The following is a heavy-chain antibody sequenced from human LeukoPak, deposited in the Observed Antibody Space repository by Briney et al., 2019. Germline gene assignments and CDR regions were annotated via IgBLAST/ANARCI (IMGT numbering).Heavy chain of an antibody. CDR3: ARNSSLTTIKGGWFDP. D-gene: IGHD4-11*01. CDR1: GYSINSGYS. V-gene: IGHV4-38-2*01. Sequence: PSETLSLTCAVSGYSINSGYSWGWIRQRPGKGLEWIGNIYHSGYAYYNPSLKSRVTISLDTSKNQFSLKLSSVTAADTAVYYFARNSSLTTIKGGWFDPWGQGTLVTVSS. J-gene: IGHJ5*02. CDR2: IYHSGYA.